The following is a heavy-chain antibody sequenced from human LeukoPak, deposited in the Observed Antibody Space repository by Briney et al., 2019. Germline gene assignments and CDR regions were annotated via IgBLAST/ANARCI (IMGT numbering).Heavy chain of an antibody. Sequence: GGSLRLSCAASGFAFDTYAMSWVRQAPGKGLEWVSAISGSGGSTYYADSVKGRFTISRDNSKNTLYLQMNSLRAEDTAVYYCAKADTYYYDSSGYSFFDYWGQGTLVTVSS. J-gene: IGHJ4*02. V-gene: IGHV3-23*01. CDR1: GFAFDTYA. D-gene: IGHD3-22*01. CDR3: AKADTYYYDSSGYSFFDY. CDR2: ISGSGGST.